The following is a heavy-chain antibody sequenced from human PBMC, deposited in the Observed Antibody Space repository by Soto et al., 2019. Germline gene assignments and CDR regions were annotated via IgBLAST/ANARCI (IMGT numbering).Heavy chain of an antibody. D-gene: IGHD5-12*01. CDR3: ARRIVATIRYYYYYYGMDV. V-gene: IGHV4-39*01. CDR2: IYYSGST. J-gene: IGHJ6*02. Sequence: QLQLQESGPGLVKPSETLSLTCTVSGGSISSSSYYWGWIRQPPGKGLEWIGSIYYSGSTYYNPSLKSRVTISVDTSKNQFSLKLSSVTAADTAVYYCARRIVATIRYYYYYYGMDVWGQGTTVTVSS. CDR1: GGSISSSSYY.